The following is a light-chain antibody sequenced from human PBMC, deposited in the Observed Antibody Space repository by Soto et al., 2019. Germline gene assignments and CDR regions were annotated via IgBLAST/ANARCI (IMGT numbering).Light chain of an antibody. V-gene: IGKV3-11*01. CDR1: ENLRTF. CDR3: QQRSIWPLT. CDR2: DAS. Sequence: ELVLTQSPATLSSSPGERPTLSCRATENLRTFLAWYQQKAGQXPRXXIYDASNRATGIPDRFSGSGSGTDCTITISNLEPEDAEVYDGQQRSIWPLTFGGGTKVDIK. J-gene: IGKJ4*01.